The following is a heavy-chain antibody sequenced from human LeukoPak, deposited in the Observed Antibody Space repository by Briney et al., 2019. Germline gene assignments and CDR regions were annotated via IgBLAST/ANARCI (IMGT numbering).Heavy chain of an antibody. J-gene: IGHJ3*02. CDR1: GGSISTSSYY. Sequence: SETLSLTCTVSGGSISTSSYYWDWIRQPPGKGLEWIGSFYYSGSTYYNPSLKSRVTISVDTSKNLFSLKLSSVTAADTAVYYCASHGGESIVAMILHAFDIWGQGTMVTVSS. CDR3: ASHGGESIVAMILHAFDI. CDR2: FYYSGST. V-gene: IGHV4-39*01. D-gene: IGHD5-12*01.